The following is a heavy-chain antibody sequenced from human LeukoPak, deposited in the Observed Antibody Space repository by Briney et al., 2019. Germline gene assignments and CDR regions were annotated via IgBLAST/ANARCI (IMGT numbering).Heavy chain of an antibody. J-gene: IGHJ4*02. Sequence: SQTLSLTCAISGDSVSSNSAAWNWIRQSPSRGLEWLGRTYYRSKWYNDYAVSAKSRITINPDTSKNQFSLQLNSVTPEDTAVYYCAREWAYDSSGYPYFDYWGQGTLVTVSS. CDR2: TYYRSKWYN. CDR3: AREWAYDSSGYPYFDY. D-gene: IGHD3-22*01. CDR1: GDSVSSNSAA. V-gene: IGHV6-1*01.